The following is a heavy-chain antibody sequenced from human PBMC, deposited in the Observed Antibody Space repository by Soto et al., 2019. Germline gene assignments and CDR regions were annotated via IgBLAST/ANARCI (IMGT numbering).Heavy chain of an antibody. V-gene: IGHV4-4*02. CDR2: IYHSGTF. Sequence: QVRLQESGPGLVEPSGTLSLTCAVSGDSVSSSSCWSWVRQAPGKGLEWIGEIYHSGTFNYNPSLASRVSVSLDKSRNQLSLNLKYVTAADTAVYYCVRSVPAATWQYSGMDVWGQGTTVTVSS. CDR3: VRSVPAATWQYSGMDV. D-gene: IGHD2-2*01. CDR1: GDSVSSSSC. J-gene: IGHJ6*02.